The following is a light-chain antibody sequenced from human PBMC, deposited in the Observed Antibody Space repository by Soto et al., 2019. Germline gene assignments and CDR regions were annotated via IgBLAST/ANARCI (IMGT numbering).Light chain of an antibody. V-gene: IGLV1-44*01. CDR1: SSNIGSNT. J-gene: IGLJ3*02. CDR2: SDV. CDR3: AAWDDSLNGWV. Sequence: QAVVTQPPSASGTPGQRVTISCSGSSSNIGSNTIKWYQQLPGTAPKVLIYSDVQRPSGVPDRFSGSKSGTSASLAIRGVQSEDEADYYCAAWDDSLNGWVFGGGTKLTVL.